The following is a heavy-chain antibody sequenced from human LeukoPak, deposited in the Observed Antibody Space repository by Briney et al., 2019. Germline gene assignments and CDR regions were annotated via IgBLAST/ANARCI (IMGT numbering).Heavy chain of an antibody. V-gene: IGHV4-59*08. D-gene: IGHD2-15*01. J-gene: IGHJ4*02. Sequence: PSETLSLTCSVSTGSISTYYWSWIRQSPGKGLEWIGYIYHGGTTSYNPSLKRRVTISVDSPKNQFFLGLTSLTAADTALYYCARHGGSLDYFDSWGPGSLVIVSS. CDR2: IYHGGTT. CDR1: TGSISTYY. CDR3: ARHGGSLDYFDS.